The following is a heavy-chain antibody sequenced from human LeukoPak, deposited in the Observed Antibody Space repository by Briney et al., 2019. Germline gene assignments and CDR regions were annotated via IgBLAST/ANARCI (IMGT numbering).Heavy chain of an antibody. Sequence: GGSLRLSCAASGFALNTYEMNWVRQAPGKGLEWIADITISGHTKNYADSVKGRFTISRDNAGTSLYLQMSSLTVEDTGVYYCARGDPHADLWGQGTLVTVSS. J-gene: IGHJ5*02. CDR1: GFALNTYE. CDR2: ITISGHTK. V-gene: IGHV3-48*03. CDR3: ARGDPHADL.